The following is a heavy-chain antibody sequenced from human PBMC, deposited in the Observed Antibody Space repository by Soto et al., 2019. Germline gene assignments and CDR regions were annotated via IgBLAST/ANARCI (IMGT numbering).Heavy chain of an antibody. Sequence: GGSLRLSCAASGFTFDDCAMHWVRQAPGKGLEWVSLISWDGGSTFYADSVKGRFTVSRDNSKNSLYLQMNSLRAEDTALYYCAKDLSPYPSSSMAVWGQGTTVTVSS. V-gene: IGHV3-43D*04. J-gene: IGHJ6*02. CDR1: GFTFDDCA. CDR3: AKDLSPYPSSSMAV. D-gene: IGHD6-6*01. CDR2: ISWDGGST.